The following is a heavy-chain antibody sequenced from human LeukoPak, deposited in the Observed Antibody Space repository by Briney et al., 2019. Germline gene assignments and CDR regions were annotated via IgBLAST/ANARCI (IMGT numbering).Heavy chain of an antibody. CDR3: ARGITMVRGVTGIDY. Sequence: SETLSLTCTVSGGSISSSSYYWGWIRQPPGKGLEWIGSIYHSGSTYYNPSLKSRVTISVDTSKNQFSLKLSSVTAADTAVYYCARGITMVRGVTGIDYWGQGTLVTVSS. CDR1: GGSISSSSYY. J-gene: IGHJ4*02. D-gene: IGHD3-10*01. V-gene: IGHV4-39*07. CDR2: IYHSGST.